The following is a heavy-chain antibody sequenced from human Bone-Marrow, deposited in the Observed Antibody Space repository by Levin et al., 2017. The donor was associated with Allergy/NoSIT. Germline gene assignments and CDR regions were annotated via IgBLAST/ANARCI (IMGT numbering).Heavy chain of an antibody. Sequence: ASVKVSCTVSGYTFTDYYMHWVRQAPGQGLEWMGWINPNRGDTNFAQKFHGRVVLSRNTSISTAYMELGRLRSDDTALYYCARGGSGSNDYWGQGTLVTVSS. CDR2: INPNRGDT. CDR3: ARGGSGSNDY. D-gene: IGHD1-26*01. J-gene: IGHJ4*02. CDR1: GYTFTDYY. V-gene: IGHV1-2*02.